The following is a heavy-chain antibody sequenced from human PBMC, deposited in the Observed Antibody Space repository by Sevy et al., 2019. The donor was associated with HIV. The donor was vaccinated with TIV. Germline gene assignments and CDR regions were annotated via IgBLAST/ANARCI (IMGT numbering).Heavy chain of an antibody. D-gene: IGHD2-15*01. CDR1: GYTFTGYY. Sequence: ASVKVSCKASGYTFTGYYMHWVRQAPGQGLEWMGWINPNSSGTNYAQTFQGRVTMTRDTSISTAYMELSRLRSDDTAVYYCARECVYCSGGRCKPGGWFDPWGQGTLVTVSS. J-gene: IGHJ5*02. CDR2: INPNSSGT. CDR3: ARECVYCSGGRCKPGGWFDP. V-gene: IGHV1-2*02.